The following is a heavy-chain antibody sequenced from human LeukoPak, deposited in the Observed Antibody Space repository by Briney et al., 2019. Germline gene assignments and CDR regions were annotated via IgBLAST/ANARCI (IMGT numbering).Heavy chain of an antibody. V-gene: IGHV4-59*01. D-gene: IGHD1-26*01. Sequence: SETLSLTCTVSGGSLSSYYYSWIRQPPGKGLEWIGYIYYSGSTNYNPSLKSRVTISVDTSKNQFSLKLSSVTAADTAVYYCAREGGQYYFDYWGQGTLVTVSS. J-gene: IGHJ4*02. CDR3: AREGGQYYFDY. CDR1: GGSLSSYY. CDR2: IYYSGST.